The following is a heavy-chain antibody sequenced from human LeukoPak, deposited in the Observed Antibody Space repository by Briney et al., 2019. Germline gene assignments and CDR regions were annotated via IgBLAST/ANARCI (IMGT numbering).Heavy chain of an antibody. CDR2: INTKTGNP. CDR1: GYTFTKYA. V-gene: IGHV7-4-1*02. D-gene: IGHD6-6*01. J-gene: IGHJ4*02. CDR3: ASPYSSSSDSSLDY. Sequence: EASVKVSCKASGYTFTKYAVNWVRQAPGQGLEWMGWINTKTGNPTYAQDFTGRFVFSLDTSVSTAYLQISSLKAEDTAVYYCASPYSSSSDSSLDYWGQGTLVTVSS.